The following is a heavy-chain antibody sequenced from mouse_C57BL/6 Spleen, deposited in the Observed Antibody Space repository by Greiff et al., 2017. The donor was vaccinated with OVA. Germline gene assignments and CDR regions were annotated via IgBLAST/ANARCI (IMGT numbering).Heavy chain of an antibody. J-gene: IGHJ3*01. Sequence: EVKVEESGPGLVKPSQSLSLTCSVPGYSITSCYYWNWIRQFPGNKLEWMGYISYDGSNNYNPSLKNRISITRDTSKNQFFLKLNSVTTEDTATYYCARGDYWFAYWGQGTLVTVSA. V-gene: IGHV3-6*01. CDR2: ISYDGSN. CDR3: ARGDYWFAY. D-gene: IGHD2-4*01. CDR1: GYSITSCYY.